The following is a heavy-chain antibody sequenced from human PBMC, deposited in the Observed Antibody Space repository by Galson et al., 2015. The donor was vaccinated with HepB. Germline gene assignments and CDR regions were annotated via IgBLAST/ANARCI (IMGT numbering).Heavy chain of an antibody. V-gene: IGHV3-7*01. CDR2: IKQDGSEK. Sequence: SLRLSCAASGFTFSSYWMSWVRQAPGKGLEWVANIKQDGSEKYYVDSVKGRFTISRDNAKNSLYLQMNSLRAEDTAVYYCARDCSSTSCYLDLLDYWGQGTLVTVSS. D-gene: IGHD2-2*01. CDR1: GFTFSSYW. J-gene: IGHJ4*02. CDR3: ARDCSSTSCYLDLLDY.